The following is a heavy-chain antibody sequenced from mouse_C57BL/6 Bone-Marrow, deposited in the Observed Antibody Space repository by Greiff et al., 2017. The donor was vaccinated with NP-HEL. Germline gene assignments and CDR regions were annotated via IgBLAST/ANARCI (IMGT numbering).Heavy chain of an antibody. D-gene: IGHD1-1*01. CDR3: AGPYYGSSHWYFDV. V-gene: IGHV1-55*01. CDR2: IYPGSGST. J-gene: IGHJ1*03. CDR1: GYTFTSYW. Sequence: QVQLQQPGAELVKPGALVKMSCKASGYTFTSYWITWVKQRPGQGLEWIGDIYPGSGSTNYNEKFKSKATLTVDTSSSTAYMQLSSLTSEDSAVYYGAGPYYGSSHWYFDVWGTGTTVTVSS.